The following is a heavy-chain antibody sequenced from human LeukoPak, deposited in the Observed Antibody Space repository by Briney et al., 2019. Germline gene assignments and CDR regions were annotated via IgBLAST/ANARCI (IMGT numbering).Heavy chain of an antibody. CDR1: GFTFSSYW. CDR3: ARGGDFWSGYHDY. Sequence: GGSLRLSCAASGFTFSSYWMSWVRQAPGKGLEWVANIKQDGSEKYYVDSVKGRFTISRDNAKNTLYLQMNSLRAEDTAVYYCARGGDFWSGYHDYWGQGTLVTVSS. V-gene: IGHV3-7*01. CDR2: IKQDGSEK. J-gene: IGHJ4*02. D-gene: IGHD3-3*01.